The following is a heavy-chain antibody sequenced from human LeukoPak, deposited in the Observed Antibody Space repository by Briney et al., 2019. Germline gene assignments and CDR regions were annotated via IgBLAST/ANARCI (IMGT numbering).Heavy chain of an antibody. CDR1: GGSISSYY. V-gene: IGHV4-59*08. CDR3: ARHNSSSGWYEVDY. CDR2: IYYSGST. J-gene: IGHJ4*02. D-gene: IGHD6-19*01. Sequence: PSQTLSLTCTLSGGSISSYYFSWIRQPPRKGREWIGYIYYSGSTNYNPSLKSRVTISVDTSKNHFSLKLSSVTAADTAVYYCARHNSSSGWYEVDYWGQGTLVTVSS.